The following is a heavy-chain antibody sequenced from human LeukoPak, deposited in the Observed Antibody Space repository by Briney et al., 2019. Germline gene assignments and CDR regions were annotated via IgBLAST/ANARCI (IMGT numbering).Heavy chain of an antibody. J-gene: IGHJ3*02. V-gene: IGHV4-59*01. CDR1: GGSISPYY. CDR3: ARAYYYGSGTFDI. D-gene: IGHD3-10*01. Sequence: SETLSLTCTVSGGSISPYYWSWIRQPPGKGLEWIGYIYYTGATYYDPSLKSRVTISVDTSKNQFSLKLTSVTAADTAVYYCARAYYYGSGTFDIWGQGTMVTVSS. CDR2: IYYTGAT.